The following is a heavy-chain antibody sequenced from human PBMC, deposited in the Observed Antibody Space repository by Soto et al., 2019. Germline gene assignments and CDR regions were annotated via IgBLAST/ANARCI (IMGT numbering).Heavy chain of an antibody. D-gene: IGHD2-21*01. CDR2: INHSGST. CDR3: TRGIAMEAAVQGGAPDKYFFDS. Sequence: SETLSLTCAVYGGSFSGYYWSWIRQPPGKGLEWIGEINHSGSTNYNPSLKSRVTISVDTSKNQFSLKLRSVTAADSAVYYCTRGIAMEAAVQGGAPDKYFFDSWGQGTLVTVSS. J-gene: IGHJ4*02. CDR1: GGSFSGYY. V-gene: IGHV4-34*01.